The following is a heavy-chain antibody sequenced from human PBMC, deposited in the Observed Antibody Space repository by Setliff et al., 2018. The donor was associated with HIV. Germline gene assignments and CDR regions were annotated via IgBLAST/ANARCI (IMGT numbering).Heavy chain of an antibody. D-gene: IGHD6-19*01. V-gene: IGHV1-18*01. Sequence: VASVKVSCKASGYSFARYGLSWVRQAPGQGLEWMGWISGFNGNTKYAQSFQDRVAMTTETATSTAYMEMRSLRSDDTAVYFCARVPYRSAWFSGGHDAFDIWGQGTMVTVSS. J-gene: IGHJ3*02. CDR3: ARVPYRSAWFSGGHDAFDI. CDR2: ISGFNGNT. CDR1: GYSFARYG.